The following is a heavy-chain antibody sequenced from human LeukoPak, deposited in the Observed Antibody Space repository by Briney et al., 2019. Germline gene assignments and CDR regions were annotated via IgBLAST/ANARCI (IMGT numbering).Heavy chain of an antibody. V-gene: IGHV3-66*01. CDR2: IYSGGST. D-gene: IGHD3-22*01. J-gene: IGHJ4*02. CDR1: GFTVSSNY. Sequence: GGSLRLSCAASGFTVSSNYMSWVRQAPGKRLEWVSVIYSGGSTYYADSVKGRFTISRDNSKNTLYLQMNSLRAEDTAVYYCARGPNYDSSGYYYPFDYWGQGTLVTVSS. CDR3: ARGPNYDSSGYYYPFDY.